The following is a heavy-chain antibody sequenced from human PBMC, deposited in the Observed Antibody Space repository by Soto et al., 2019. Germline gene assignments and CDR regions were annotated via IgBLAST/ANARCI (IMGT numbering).Heavy chain of an antibody. J-gene: IGHJ4*02. D-gene: IGHD6-19*01. CDR3: ARFYTSGWEFDY. V-gene: IGHV3-11*01. CDR1: GLTLSNYK. Sequence: ASGLTLSNYKMICIRQAPGKGLEWVSNISSTGRTIYYADSVKGLFTVSRENAQNSLSLTLNSLRVEDTAIHYCARFYTSGWEFDYWGQGTEVTLTS. CDR2: ISSTGRTI.